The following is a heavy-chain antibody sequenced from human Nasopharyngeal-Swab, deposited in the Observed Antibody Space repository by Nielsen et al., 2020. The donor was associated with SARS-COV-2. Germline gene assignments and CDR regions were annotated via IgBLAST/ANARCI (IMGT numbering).Heavy chain of an antibody. J-gene: IGHJ4*02. CDR1: GFNFNYYS. CDR3: ARLVGAYSNYFDY. Sequence: GESLKISCAASGFNFNYYSMNWVRQAPGKGLEWVSYITSGSAIMYYADSVKGRFTISRDNAKNSLYLQMNSLRAEDTGVYYCARLVGAYSNYFDYWGQGTLVTVSS. V-gene: IGHV3-48*04. CDR2: ITSGSAIM. D-gene: IGHD3-10*01.